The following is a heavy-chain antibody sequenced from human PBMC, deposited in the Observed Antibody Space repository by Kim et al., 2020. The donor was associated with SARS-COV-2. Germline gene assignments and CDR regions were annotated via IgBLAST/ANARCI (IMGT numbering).Heavy chain of an antibody. D-gene: IGHD5-12*01. CDR1: GFTFSSYS. Sequence: GGSLRLSCAASGFTFSSYSMNWVRQAPGKGLEWVSSISSSSSYKYYADSVKGRFTISRDNAKNSLYLQMNSLRAEDTAVYYCARDRLTGPHIVATIMYNWFDPWGQSTLVTVSS. J-gene: IGHJ5*02. V-gene: IGHV3-21*01. CDR3: ARDRLTGPHIVATIMYNWFDP. CDR2: ISSSSSYK.